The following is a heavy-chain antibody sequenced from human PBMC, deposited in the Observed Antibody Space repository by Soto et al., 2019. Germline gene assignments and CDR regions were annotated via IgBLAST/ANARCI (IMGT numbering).Heavy chain of an antibody. Sequence: WASVKVSCKASGYTFTGYYIHWVRQALGQGREWVGGINPNSGASNYAQKFQGRVTMTRDTSISTAYMELSSLRSDDTAVYYCARYCSSTSCQFDPWGQGTLVTVSS. V-gene: IGHV1-2*02. D-gene: IGHD2-2*01. CDR1: GYTFTGYY. CDR3: ARYCSSTSCQFDP. J-gene: IGHJ5*02. CDR2: INPNSGAS.